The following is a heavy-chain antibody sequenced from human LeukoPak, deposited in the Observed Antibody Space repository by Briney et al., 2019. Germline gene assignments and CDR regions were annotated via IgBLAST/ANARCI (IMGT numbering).Heavy chain of an antibody. D-gene: IGHD3-3*01. CDR2: IKKDGSEK. CDR1: GLTFSSHW. CDR3: ARYGPNDSPCDY. V-gene: IGHV3-7*01. Sequence: GGSLRLSCVASGLTFSSHWMSWVRQAPGKGLEWVANIKKDGSEKYYVDSVKGRFTISRDNTKNPLYLQMNSLRAEDTGVYYCARYGPNDSPCDYWGQGTLVTVSS. J-gene: IGHJ4*02.